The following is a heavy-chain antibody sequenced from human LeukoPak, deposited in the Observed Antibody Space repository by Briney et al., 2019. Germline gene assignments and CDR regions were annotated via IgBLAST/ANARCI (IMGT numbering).Heavy chain of an antibody. CDR1: GGSFSGYY. V-gene: IGHV4-34*01. CDR3: ARVGLRWYTFDY. Sequence: SETLSLTCAVYGGSFSGYYWSWIRQPPGKGLEWIGEINHSGSTNYNPSLKSRVTISVDTSKNQFSLKLSSVTAADTAVYYCARVGLRWYTFDYWGQGTLVTVSS. D-gene: IGHD4-23*01. CDR2: INHSGST. J-gene: IGHJ4*02.